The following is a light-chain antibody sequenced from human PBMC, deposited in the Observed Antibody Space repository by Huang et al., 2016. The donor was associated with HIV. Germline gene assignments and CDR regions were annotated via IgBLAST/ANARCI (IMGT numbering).Light chain of an antibody. CDR3: QQYNDWPYT. V-gene: IGKV3-15*01. Sequence: EKVMTQSPATLSVAPEERATLSCRASQCVSSNLAWYQQKPGQAPRLLIYGASTRAAAFPARFSGSGSGTEFSLTISSLQSEDFAVYYCQQYNDWPYTFGQGTKLEIK. CDR1: QCVSSN. J-gene: IGKJ2*01. CDR2: GAS.